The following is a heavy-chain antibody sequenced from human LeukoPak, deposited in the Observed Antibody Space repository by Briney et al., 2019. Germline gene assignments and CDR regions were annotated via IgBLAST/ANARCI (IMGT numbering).Heavy chain of an antibody. J-gene: IGHJ5*02. V-gene: IGHV3-11*01. D-gene: IGHD4-17*01. CDR2: ISSSGSTI. CDR3: ARDHYGDYLPNNWFDP. CDR1: GFTISDYY. Sequence: GGSQRLSCAASGFTISDYYMSWIRQAPGKGLEWVSYISSSGSTIYYADSVKGRFTISRDNAKNSLYLQMNSLRAEDTAVYYCARDHYGDYLPNNWFDPWGQGTLVTVSS.